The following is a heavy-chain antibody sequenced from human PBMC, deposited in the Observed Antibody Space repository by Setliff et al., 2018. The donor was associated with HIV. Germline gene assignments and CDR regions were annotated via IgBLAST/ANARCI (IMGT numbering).Heavy chain of an antibody. CDR2: IYTSGST. Sequence: PSETLSLTCTVSGGSISRGNHFWTWIRQPAGKGLEWIGRIYTSGSTNYNPSLKSRVTISVDTSKNQFSLKMSSVTAAVTAVYYCARQGIVYYDSPGDAFDIWGQGTMVTVSS. V-gene: IGHV4-61*02. CDR1: GGSISRGNHF. J-gene: IGHJ3*02. D-gene: IGHD3-22*01. CDR3: ARQGIVYYDSPGDAFDI.